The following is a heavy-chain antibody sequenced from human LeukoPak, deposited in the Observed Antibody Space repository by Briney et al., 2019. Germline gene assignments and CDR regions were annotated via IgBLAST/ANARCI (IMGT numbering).Heavy chain of an antibody. Sequence: PSETLSLTCTVSGGSISSGDYYWSWIRQPPGKGLEWIGYIYYSGSTNYNPSLKSRVTISVDTSKNQFSLKLSSVTAADTAVYYCARGPEYSSSYWFDPWGQGTLVTVSS. CDR2: IYYSGST. J-gene: IGHJ5*02. V-gene: IGHV4-30-4*01. CDR1: GGSISSGDYY. CDR3: ARGPEYSSSYWFDP. D-gene: IGHD6-6*01.